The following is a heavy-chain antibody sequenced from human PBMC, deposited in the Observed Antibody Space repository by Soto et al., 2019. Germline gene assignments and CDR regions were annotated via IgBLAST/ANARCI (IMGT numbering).Heavy chain of an antibody. CDR3: ARYEGGTMFEH. Sequence: SETLSLTCTVSGGSISSYYWSWIRQPPGKGLEWIGYIYYSGSTNYNPSLKSRVTISVDTSKNQFSLTLSSVTAADTAVYYCARYEGGTMFEHWGQGTLVTVSS. J-gene: IGHJ4*02. V-gene: IGHV4-59*08. CDR1: GGSISSYY. CDR2: IYYSGST. D-gene: IGHD2-2*01.